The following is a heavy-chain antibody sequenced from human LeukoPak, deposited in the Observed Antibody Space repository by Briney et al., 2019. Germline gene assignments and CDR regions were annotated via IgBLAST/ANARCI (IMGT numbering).Heavy chain of an antibody. V-gene: IGHV3-23*01. D-gene: IGHD3-10*02. Sequence: GGSLRLSCAASGFTFSSFAMTWVRQAPGQGLEWVSGISNSGSSTYYADSVKGRFTISRDNSKHTLFLQLSSRRAEGTAVYYCAITYVRGSYNMDVWGQGTTVTVSS. CDR3: AITYVRGSYNMDV. J-gene: IGHJ6*02. CDR1: GFTFSSFA. CDR2: ISNSGSST.